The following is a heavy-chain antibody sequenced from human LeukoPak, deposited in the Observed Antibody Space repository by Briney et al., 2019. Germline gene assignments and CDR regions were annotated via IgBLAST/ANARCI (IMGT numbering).Heavy chain of an antibody. CDR2: IYYSGTT. D-gene: IGHD6-13*01. CDR3: ARGVYIAAAQYGY. J-gene: IGHJ4*02. Sequence: PSETLSLTCTVSGGSISSYYWSWIRQPPGKGLEWIGYIYYSGTTNYNPSLKSRVTISVDTSENPFSLKLSSVTAADTAVYYCARGVYIAAAQYGYWGQGTLVTVSS. V-gene: IGHV4-59*01. CDR1: GGSISSYY.